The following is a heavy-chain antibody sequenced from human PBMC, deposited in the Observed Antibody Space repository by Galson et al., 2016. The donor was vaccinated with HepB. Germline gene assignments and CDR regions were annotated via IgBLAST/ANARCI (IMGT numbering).Heavy chain of an antibody. Sequence: SLRLSCAASGFTFSTYTLNWVRQAPGKGLEWVSSIKNSNSDVYYEDSVKGRFTISRENAKNSLYLQMNSLRDEDTAVDYCAGDGGGTGGYYYYAMDVWGQGTTVTVSS. CDR3: AGDGGGTGGYYYYAMDV. J-gene: IGHJ6*02. CDR2: IKNSNSDV. V-gene: IGHV3-21*01. CDR1: GFTFSTYT. D-gene: IGHD1-14*01.